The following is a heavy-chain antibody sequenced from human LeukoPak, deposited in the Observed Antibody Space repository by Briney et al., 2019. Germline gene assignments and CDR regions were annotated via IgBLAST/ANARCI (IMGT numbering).Heavy chain of an antibody. V-gene: IGHV3-48*03. J-gene: IGHJ4*02. D-gene: IGHD6-19*01. CDR3: ARDPGSGWSIDY. CDR1: GFTFSSYE. Sequence: GGSLRLSCAASGFTFSSYEMNWVRQAPGKGLEWVSYISSSGSTIYYADSVKGRFTISRDNAKSSLYLQMNSLRAEDTAVYYCARDPGSGWSIDYWGQGTLVTVSS. CDR2: ISSSGSTI.